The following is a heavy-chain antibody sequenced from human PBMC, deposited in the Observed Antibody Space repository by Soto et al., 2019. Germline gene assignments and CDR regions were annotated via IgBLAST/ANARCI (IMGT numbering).Heavy chain of an antibody. Sequence: SETLSLTCTASGGSSSSSTYSWGWIRQPPGKGLEWIGSMHYSGATYYNPSLKSRVSISVDTSKSQFSLKLTFVTAADTAVYFCARQGSNSSRRLSWFDPWGQGTLVTVSS. CDR2: MHYSGAT. V-gene: IGHV4-39*01. CDR3: ARQGSNSSRRLSWFDP. D-gene: IGHD3-16*01. J-gene: IGHJ5*02. CDR1: GGSSSSSTYS.